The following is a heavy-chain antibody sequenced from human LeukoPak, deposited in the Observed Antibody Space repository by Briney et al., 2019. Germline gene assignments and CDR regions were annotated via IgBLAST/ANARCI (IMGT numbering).Heavy chain of an antibody. V-gene: IGHV3-20*04. J-gene: IGHJ3*02. CDR2: INWNGGST. D-gene: IGHD3-22*01. Sequence: VGSLRLSCAASGFTFDDYGMSWVRQAPGKGLEWVSGINWNGGSTGYADSVKGRFTISRDNAKNSLYLQMNSLRAEDTALYYCARDLDSSGYYYSLDAFDIWGQGTMVTVSS. CDR1: GFTFDDYG. CDR3: ARDLDSSGYYYSLDAFDI.